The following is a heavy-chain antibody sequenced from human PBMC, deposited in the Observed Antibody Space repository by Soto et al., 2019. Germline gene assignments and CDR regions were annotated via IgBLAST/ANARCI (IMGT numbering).Heavy chain of an antibody. J-gene: IGHJ4*02. CDR2: ISNNGDTA. V-gene: IGHV3-23*01. Sequence: EVQFLESGGGLVQPGGSLTLSCATSGFTFSSYAMVWVRQAAEKGLEGVASISNNGDTAYYADSVKGRFTISRGNSENTLYLQMNGLRADDTALYFCAKSRVFIGAIVTLLDSWGQGTQVTVSS. CDR3: AKSRVFIGAIVTLLDS. CDR1: GFTFSSYA. D-gene: IGHD3-16*02.